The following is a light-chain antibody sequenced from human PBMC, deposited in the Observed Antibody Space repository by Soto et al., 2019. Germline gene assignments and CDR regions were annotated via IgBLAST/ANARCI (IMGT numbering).Light chain of an antibody. CDR1: RSNIGSKP. J-gene: IGLJ2*01. Sequence: QLVLTQPPSASGTPGQRVTISCSGSRSNIGSKPLNWYQQVPGSAPKLLIYTTNQRPSGVPDRFSASKSGTSASLAISGLQSEDEADYYCAAWNDSLNGVVFGGGTKLTVL. CDR2: TTN. CDR3: AAWNDSLNGVV. V-gene: IGLV1-44*01.